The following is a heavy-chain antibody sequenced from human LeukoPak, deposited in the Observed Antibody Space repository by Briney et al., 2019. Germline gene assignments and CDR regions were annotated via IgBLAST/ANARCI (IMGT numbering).Heavy chain of an antibody. Sequence: GGSLRLSCAASGFTFSDYDMSWIRQAPGKGLEWVSYISSSSSYTNYADSVKGRFTISTDNAKNSLYLQMKSLRAEDTAVYYCAVGTNREYFQHWGQGTLVTASS. V-gene: IGHV3-11*03. CDR3: AVGTNREYFQH. CDR2: ISSSSSYT. CDR1: GFTFSDYD. J-gene: IGHJ1*01. D-gene: IGHD2-8*01.